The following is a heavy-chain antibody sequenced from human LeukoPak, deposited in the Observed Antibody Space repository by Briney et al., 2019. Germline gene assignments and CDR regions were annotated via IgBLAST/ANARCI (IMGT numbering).Heavy chain of an antibody. J-gene: IGHJ4*02. CDR1: GFTFSSYG. CDR2: ISYDGSNK. D-gene: IGHD1-26*01. Sequence: GGSLRLSCAASGFTFSSYGMHWVRQAPGKGLEWVAVISYDGSNKYYADSVKGRFTISRDNSKNTLYLQMNSLRVEDTAVYYCVKDYQVGNSPAFGDYWGQGTLVTISS. V-gene: IGHV3-30*18. CDR3: VKDYQVGNSPAFGDY.